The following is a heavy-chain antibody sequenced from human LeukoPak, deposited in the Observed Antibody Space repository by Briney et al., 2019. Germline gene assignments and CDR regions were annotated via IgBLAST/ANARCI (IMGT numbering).Heavy chain of an antibody. CDR3: ARDRAVYSDSRGYYPDAFDI. J-gene: IGHJ3*02. CDR2: ISSRSNYI. Sequence: PGGSLRLSCAASGFTFSSYNMNWVRQAPGKGLEWVSSISSRSNYIYLADSLKGRFTISRDNAKNSLYLQMNSLIAEDTAMYYCARDRAVYSDSRGYYPDAFDIWGQGTMVTVSS. V-gene: IGHV3-21*01. CDR1: GFTFSSYN. D-gene: IGHD3-22*01.